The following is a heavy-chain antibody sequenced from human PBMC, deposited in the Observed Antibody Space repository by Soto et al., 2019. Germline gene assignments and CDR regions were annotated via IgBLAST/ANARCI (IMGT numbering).Heavy chain of an antibody. V-gene: IGHV1-69*01. J-gene: IGHJ4*02. CDR1: GGTFSSYA. D-gene: IGHD2-21*02. CDR2: IIPIFGTA. Sequence: QVQLVQSGAEVKKPGSSVKVSCKASGGTFSSYAISWGRQDPGQGLEWVGGIIPIFGTANYAQKFQGRVTITADESTSTAYMELSSLRSEDTAVYYCARLLAYCGGDCYDFDYWGQGTLVTVSS. CDR3: ARLLAYCGGDCYDFDY.